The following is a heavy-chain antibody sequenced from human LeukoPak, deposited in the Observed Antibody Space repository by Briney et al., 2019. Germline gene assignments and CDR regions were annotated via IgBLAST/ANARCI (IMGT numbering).Heavy chain of an antibody. CDR1: GFTFSSYA. J-gene: IGHJ5*02. CDR2: ISYDGSNK. V-gene: IGHV3-30-3*01. CDR3: ARGGGYRIAAAADP. D-gene: IGHD6-13*01. Sequence: PGGSLRLSCAASGFTFSSYAMHWVRQAPGKGLEWVAVISYDGSNKYYADSVKGRFTISRDNSKNTLYLQMNSLRAEDTAVYYCARGGGYRIAAAADPWGQGTLVTVSS.